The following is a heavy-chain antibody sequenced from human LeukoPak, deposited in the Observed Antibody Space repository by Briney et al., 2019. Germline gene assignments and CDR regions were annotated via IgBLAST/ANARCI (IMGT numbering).Heavy chain of an antibody. CDR1: GGSVSSDNYY. J-gene: IGHJ4*02. CDR3: ARRVYGTSQYY. Sequence: SETLSLTCTVSGGSVSSDNYYWNWIRQPPGKGLEWIGYIYYSGITHYSPSLKSRVTISVDTSKNQFSLKLSSVTATDTALYYCARRVYGTSQYYWGQGTLVTVSS. D-gene: IGHD5/OR15-5a*01. V-gene: IGHV4-61*01. CDR2: IYYSGIT.